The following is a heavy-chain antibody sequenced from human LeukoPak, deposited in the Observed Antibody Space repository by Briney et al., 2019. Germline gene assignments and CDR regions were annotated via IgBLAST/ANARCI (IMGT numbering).Heavy chain of an antibody. V-gene: IGHV4-34*01. CDR2: INHSGST. CDR3: ARGQGTMVRGASKPFDY. D-gene: IGHD3-10*01. J-gene: IGHJ4*02. Sequence: SETLSLTCAVYGGSFSGYYWSWIRQPPGKGLEWIREINHSGSTNYNPSLKSRVTISVDTSKNQFSLKLSSVTAADTAVYYCARGQGTMVRGASKPFDYWGQGTLVTVSS. CDR1: GGSFSGYY.